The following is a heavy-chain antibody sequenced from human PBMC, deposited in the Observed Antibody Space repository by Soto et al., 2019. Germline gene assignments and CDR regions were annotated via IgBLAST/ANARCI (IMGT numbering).Heavy chain of an antibody. V-gene: IGHV4-39*01. CDR3: ARRGSYWGGVDY. CDR1: GGSISSSSYY. D-gene: IGHD1-26*01. Sequence: QLQLQESGPGLVKPSETLSLTCTVSGGSISSSSYYWGWIRQPPGKGLEWIGSIYYSGSTYYNPSLKSRVTISVDTSKNQFSLKLSSVTAADTAVYYCARRGSYWGGVDYWGQGTLVTVSS. CDR2: IYYSGST. J-gene: IGHJ4*02.